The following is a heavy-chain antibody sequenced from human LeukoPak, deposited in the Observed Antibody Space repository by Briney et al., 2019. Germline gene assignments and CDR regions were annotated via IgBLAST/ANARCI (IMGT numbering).Heavy chain of an antibody. D-gene: IGHD3-10*01. CDR2: VHTTGGT. CDR1: GGSISGHY. V-gene: IGHV4-4*07. CDR3: AKGGESSLPFDY. Sequence: PSETLPLTCTVSGGSISGHYWSWIRQPAGKEPEWIGRVHTTGGTNYNPSLKSRLTMSVDTSKNQFSLHLTSVTAADTAVYYCAKGGESSLPFDYWGQGTLVTVSS. J-gene: IGHJ4*02.